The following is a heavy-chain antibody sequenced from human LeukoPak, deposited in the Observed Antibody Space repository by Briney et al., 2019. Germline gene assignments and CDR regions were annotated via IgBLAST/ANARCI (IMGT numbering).Heavy chain of an antibody. D-gene: IGHD1-7*01. Sequence: QSGGSLRLSCAASGFTFSSYGMHWVRQAPGKGLEWVAVISYDGSDKYYADSVKGRFTISRDNSKNTLYLQMNSLRAEDTAVYYCAKIRVIFNWNYAYYFDYWGQGSLVTVSS. J-gene: IGHJ4*02. CDR3: AKIRVIFNWNYAYYFDY. CDR2: ISYDGSDK. CDR1: GFTFSSYG. V-gene: IGHV3-30*18.